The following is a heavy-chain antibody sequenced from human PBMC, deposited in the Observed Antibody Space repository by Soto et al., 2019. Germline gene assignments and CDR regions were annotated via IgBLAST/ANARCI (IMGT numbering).Heavy chain of an antibody. CDR3: AKLGSSSWSPHYYFDY. Sequence: GGSLRLSCAASGGIFNNYAMGWVRQAPGKGLEWVSAIIGSGSDTYYLDSVKGRFTISRDNSKNTLYLQMNSLRAEDTAIYYCAKLGSSSWSPHYYFDYWGQGTLVTVSS. CDR1: GGIFNNYA. V-gene: IGHV3-23*01. CDR2: IIGSGSDT. D-gene: IGHD2-2*01. J-gene: IGHJ4*02.